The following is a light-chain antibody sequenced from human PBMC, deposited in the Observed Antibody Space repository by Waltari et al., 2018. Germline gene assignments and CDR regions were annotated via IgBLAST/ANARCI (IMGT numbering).Light chain of an antibody. Sequence: QSVLTQPPSVSGTPGQRVPISCSGSNSNIGGTFVNWYQQLPGKAPKLLIYKDNQGPSGVPDRFSASKSGTSAALAITGLQSEDEADYYCAVWDDSLGGVFGGGTKLTVL. CDR1: NSNIGGTF. CDR2: KDN. J-gene: IGLJ3*02. CDR3: AVWDDSLGGV. V-gene: IGLV1-44*01.